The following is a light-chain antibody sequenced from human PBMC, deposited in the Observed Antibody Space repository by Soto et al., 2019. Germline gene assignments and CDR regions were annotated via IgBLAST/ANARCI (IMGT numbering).Light chain of an antibody. Sequence: QSALTQPASVSGSPGQSITISCTGTSSDVGGYNYVSWYQQHPGKAPKLMIYEVTNRPSGVSNRFSGSKSGNTASLTISGLQTEDEADYYCSSYTGSSTSFGGGTKVTVL. CDR3: SSYTGSSTS. V-gene: IGLV2-14*01. CDR2: EVT. CDR1: SSDVGGYNY. J-gene: IGLJ2*01.